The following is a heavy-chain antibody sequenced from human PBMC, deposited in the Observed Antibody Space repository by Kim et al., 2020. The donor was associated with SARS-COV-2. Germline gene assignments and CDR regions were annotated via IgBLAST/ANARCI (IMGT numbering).Heavy chain of an antibody. Sequence: GGSLRLSCAASGFTFSSYGMHWVRQAPGKGLEWVAVISYDGSNKYYADSVKGRFTISRDNSKNTLYLQMNSLRAEDTAVYYCAKSMRTLGGVFLLDFDYWGQGTLVTVSS. CDR1: GFTFSSYG. V-gene: IGHV3-30*18. D-gene: IGHD3-16*01. J-gene: IGHJ4*02. CDR3: AKSMRTLGGVFLLDFDY. CDR2: ISYDGSNK.